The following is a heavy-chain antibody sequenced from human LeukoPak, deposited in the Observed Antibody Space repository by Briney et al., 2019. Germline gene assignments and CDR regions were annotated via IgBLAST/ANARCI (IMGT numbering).Heavy chain of an antibody. D-gene: IGHD3-10*01. CDR1: GGSVSHYTYY. Sequence: SETLSLTCSVSGGSVSHYTYYWGWVRQTPGKGLEWVGSVYYRGTTYSSPSLKSRVTISVDTSKNQFSLQLSSVTAADTAVYYCARGVWFGELLSSNWFDPWGQGTLVTVSS. J-gene: IGHJ5*02. CDR3: ARGVWFGELLSSNWFDP. CDR2: VYYRGTT. V-gene: IGHV4-39*07.